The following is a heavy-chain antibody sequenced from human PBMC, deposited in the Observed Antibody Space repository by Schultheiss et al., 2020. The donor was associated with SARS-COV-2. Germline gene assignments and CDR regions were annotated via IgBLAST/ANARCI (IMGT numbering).Heavy chain of an antibody. CDR2: VRGGGNS. D-gene: IGHD4-17*01. V-gene: IGHV3-23*01. CDR3: AKDRGSTVTFIDY. Sequence: GGSLRLSCAASGFTFSSYSMNWVRQAPGKGLEWVSTVRGGGNSFHADSVKGRFTVSRDNSRNTLYLQMNSLRAEDTAVYYCAKDRGSTVTFIDYWGQGTLVTVSS. J-gene: IGHJ4*02. CDR1: GFTFSSYS.